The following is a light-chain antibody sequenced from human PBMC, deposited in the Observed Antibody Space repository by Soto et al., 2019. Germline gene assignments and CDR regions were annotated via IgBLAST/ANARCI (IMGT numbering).Light chain of an antibody. CDR3: CSFAGLNTLL. Sequence: QSALTQPASVSGSPGQSITISCTGTSSDVGSYNLVSWYQQHPGKAPKLMIYEGSQRPSGVSNRFSGSKSGNTASLTISGLQAEDEADYYCCSFAGLNTLLFGGGTKVTVL. J-gene: IGLJ2*01. CDR1: SSDVGSYNL. CDR2: EGS. V-gene: IGLV2-23*01.